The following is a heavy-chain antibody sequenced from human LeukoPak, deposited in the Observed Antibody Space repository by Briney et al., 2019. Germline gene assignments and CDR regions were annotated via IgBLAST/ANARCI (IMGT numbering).Heavy chain of an antibody. D-gene: IGHD3-10*01. CDR3: ARNGRVRRVVKDLFEY. V-gene: IGHV1-18*01. CDR1: GYIFTNHY. CDR2: VSPYNGNT. Sequence: GASVKVSCKASGYIFTNHYTHWVRQAPGQGLEWMGRVSPYNGNTYYSQRFQGRVTMTTDTSTGTAYMDLRNLRSDDTAMYYCARNGRVRRVVKDLFEYWGQGTLVAVSS. J-gene: IGHJ4*02.